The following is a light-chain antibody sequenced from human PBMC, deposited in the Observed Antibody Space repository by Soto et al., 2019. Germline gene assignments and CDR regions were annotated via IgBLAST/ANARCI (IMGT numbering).Light chain of an antibody. CDR1: SSNVGNNY. J-gene: IGLJ2*01. Sequence: QSVLTQPPSVSAAPGQNVTISCSGSSSNVGNNYVSWYQQIPQTAPELLIYDNDKRPSGIPDRFSGSTSGTSATLSITGVQTGDEADYFCVTWDSSLSVIVVFGGGTKLTVL. CDR2: DND. CDR3: VTWDSSLSVIVV. V-gene: IGLV1-51*01.